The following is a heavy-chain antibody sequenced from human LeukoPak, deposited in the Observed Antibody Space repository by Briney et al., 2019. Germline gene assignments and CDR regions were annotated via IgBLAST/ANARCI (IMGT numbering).Heavy chain of an antibody. Sequence: VSVKVSCKASGYTLTAYYMHWVRQAPGQGLEWMGWINPNSGDTDYAQKFRGRVTMTRDTSISTAYMELSNLRLDDTAVYYCARGYGLVGTLVDYWGEGTLVTVSS. J-gene: IGHJ4*02. D-gene: IGHD1-7*01. V-gene: IGHV1-2*02. CDR3: ARGYGLVGTLVDY. CDR1: GYTLTAYY. CDR2: INPNSGDT.